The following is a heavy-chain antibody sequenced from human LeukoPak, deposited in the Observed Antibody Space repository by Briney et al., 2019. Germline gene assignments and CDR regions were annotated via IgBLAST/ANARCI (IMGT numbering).Heavy chain of an antibody. D-gene: IGHD3-22*01. CDR3: ARLGFSSGYPGSFDY. CDR1: GGTFSSYA. J-gene: IGHJ4*02. CDR2: INTNTGNP. Sequence: ASVKVSCKASGGTFSSYAISWVRQAPGQGLEWMGWINTNTGNPTYAQGFTGRFVFSLDTSVSTAYLQISSLKAEDTAVYYCARLGFSSGYPGSFDYWGQGTLVTVSS. V-gene: IGHV7-4-1*02.